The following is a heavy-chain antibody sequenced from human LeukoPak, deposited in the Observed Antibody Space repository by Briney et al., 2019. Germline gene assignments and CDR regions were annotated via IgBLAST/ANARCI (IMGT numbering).Heavy chain of an antibody. CDR3: ARGYYDFWSGYRYYGMDV. Sequence: SETLSLTCAVYGGSFSGYYWSWIRQPPGKGLEWIGEINHSGSTNYNPSLKSRVTISVDTSKNQFSLKLSSVTAADTAVYYCARGYYDFWSGYRYYGMDVWGQGTTVTVSS. CDR1: GGSFSGYY. D-gene: IGHD3-3*01. J-gene: IGHJ6*02. V-gene: IGHV4-34*01. CDR2: INHSGST.